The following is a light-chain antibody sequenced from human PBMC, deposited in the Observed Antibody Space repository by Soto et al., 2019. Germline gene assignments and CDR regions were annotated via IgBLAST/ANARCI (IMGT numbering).Light chain of an antibody. V-gene: IGKV1-39*01. CDR2: VAS. Sequence: IQMTQSPSSLSSSVGDRVTITCRASQSISSYLNWYQQKPGKAPNLLIYVASSLQSEVPSRLSGSGSGTDFTLTITSLQPEDFATYYCQQSYGTPITFGQGTRLEIK. CDR3: QQSYGTPIT. J-gene: IGKJ5*01. CDR1: QSISSY.